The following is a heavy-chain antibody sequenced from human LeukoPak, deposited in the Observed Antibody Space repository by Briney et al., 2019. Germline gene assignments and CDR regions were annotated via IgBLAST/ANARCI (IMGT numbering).Heavy chain of an antibody. Sequence: SGPTLVNPTQTLTLTCTFSGFSLRTSGVGVGWIRQPPRKALEWLALTYWDDDKRYSPSLKSRLTITKDTSKNQVVLTMTNMDPVDTATYYCAHMVYCSSTSCSDDAFDIWGQGTMVTVSS. J-gene: IGHJ3*02. CDR3: AHMVYCSSTSCSDDAFDI. D-gene: IGHD2-2*01. V-gene: IGHV2-5*02. CDR1: GFSLRTSGVG. CDR2: TYWDDDK.